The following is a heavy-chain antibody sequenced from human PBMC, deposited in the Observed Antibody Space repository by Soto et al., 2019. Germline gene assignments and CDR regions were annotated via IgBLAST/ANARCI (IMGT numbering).Heavy chain of an antibody. CDR1: GGSISSYY. J-gene: IGHJ6*02. CDR2: IYYNGST. Sequence: NPSETLSLTCTVSGGSISSYYWSWIRQPPGKGLEWIGYIYYNGSTNYNPSIKSRITIYVATSKNQFSLKLSSVTAAYTAVYYWARVKYTENGMDVWGQGTTVTVSS. D-gene: IGHD5-18*01. CDR3: ARVKYTENGMDV. V-gene: IGHV4-59*01.